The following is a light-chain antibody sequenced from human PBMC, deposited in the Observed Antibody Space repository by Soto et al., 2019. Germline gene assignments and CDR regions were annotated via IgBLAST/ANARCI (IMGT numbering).Light chain of an antibody. J-gene: IGKJ2*01. Sequence: EIVLTQSPATLSLSPGERATLSCRASQSVSSYLAWYQQKPGQAPRLLIYDASNRATGIPARFSGSGSGTDFTITISSLVPEDFPVYYFQQRSNWPPYTFGQGTKLQIK. CDR1: QSVSSY. V-gene: IGKV3-11*01. CDR2: DAS. CDR3: QQRSNWPPYT.